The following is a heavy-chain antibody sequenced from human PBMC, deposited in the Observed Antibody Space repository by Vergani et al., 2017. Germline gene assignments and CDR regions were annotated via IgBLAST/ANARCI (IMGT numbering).Heavy chain of an antibody. J-gene: IGHJ4*02. V-gene: IGHV4-38-2*01. D-gene: IGHD2-8*01. CDR2: IYHSGST. Sequence: QVQLEESGPGLVKPSETLSLTCAVSGYSISSGYYWGWIRQPPGKGLEWIGSIYHSGSTYYNPSLKSRVTISVDTSKNQFSLKLSSVTAADTAVYYCARGSIVLMVYAPRPFDYWGQGTLVTVSS. CDR1: GYSISSGYY. CDR3: ARGSIVLMVYAPRPFDY.